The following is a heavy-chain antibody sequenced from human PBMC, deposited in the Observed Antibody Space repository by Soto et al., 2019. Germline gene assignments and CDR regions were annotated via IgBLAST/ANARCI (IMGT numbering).Heavy chain of an antibody. J-gene: IGHJ4*01. CDR2: INPSNST. V-gene: IGHV1-46*03. Sequence: ASVKVSCKASGYTFTSYYMHWVRQAPGQGLEWMGIINPSNSTTYAQKFQGRVTMTRDTSTSTVYMELSSLRSEDTAVYYCAKVYSSGGSCHSIDYWG. D-gene: IGHD2-15*01. CDR1: GYTFTSYY. CDR3: AKVYSSGGSCHSIDY.